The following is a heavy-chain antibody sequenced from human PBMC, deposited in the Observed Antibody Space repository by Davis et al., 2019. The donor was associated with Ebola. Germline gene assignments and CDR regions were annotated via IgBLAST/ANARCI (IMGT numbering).Heavy chain of an antibody. CDR3: GVTMIVVVITTGAVDY. CDR1: GGTFSSYA. V-gene: IGHV1-69*13. J-gene: IGHJ4*02. CDR2: IIPIFGTA. Sequence: SVKVSCKASGGTFSSYAISWVRQAPGQGLEWIGGIIPIFGTANYAQKFQGRVTITADESTSTAYMELSSLRSEDTAVYYCGVTMIVVVITTGAVDYWGQGTLVTVSS. D-gene: IGHD3-22*01.